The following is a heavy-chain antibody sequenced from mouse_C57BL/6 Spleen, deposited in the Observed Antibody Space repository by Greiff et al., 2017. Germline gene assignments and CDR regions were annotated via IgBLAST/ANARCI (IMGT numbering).Heavy chain of an antibody. J-gene: IGHJ2*01. CDR1: GFNIKDDY. CDR3: TPLRQDY. D-gene: IGHD1-2*01. CDR2: IDPENGDT. V-gene: IGHV14-4*01. Sequence: VQLKQSGAELVRPGASVKLSCTASGFNIKDDYMHWVKQRPEQGLEWIGWIDPENGDTEYASKFQGKATITADTSSNTAYLQLSSLTSEDTAVYYCTPLRQDYWGQGTTLTVSS.